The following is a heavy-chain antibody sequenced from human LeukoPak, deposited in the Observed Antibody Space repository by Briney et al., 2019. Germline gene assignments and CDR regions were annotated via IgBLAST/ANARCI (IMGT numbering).Heavy chain of an antibody. J-gene: IGHJ4*02. CDR3: AKYTDSSGYYYGAYDY. D-gene: IGHD3-22*01. CDR2: ISWNSGSI. Sequence: GRSLRLSCAASGFTFDDYAMHWVRQAPGKGLVWVSGISWNSGSIGYADSVKGRFTISRDNAKNSLYLQMNSLRAEDTALYYCAKYTDSSGYYYGAYDYWGQGTLVTVSS. V-gene: IGHV3-9*01. CDR1: GFTFDDYA.